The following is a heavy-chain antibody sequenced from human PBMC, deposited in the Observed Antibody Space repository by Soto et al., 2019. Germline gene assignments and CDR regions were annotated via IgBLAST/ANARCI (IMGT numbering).Heavy chain of an antibody. Sequence: EVQLLESGGGLVQPGGSLRLSCAASGFTFSSYAMSWVRQAPGKGLEWVSAISGSGGSTYYADSVKGRFTISRDNSKNTLYLHMNSLRAEDMAVYYCAIPPGRITMIVVVITTTPISSSDYWGQGTLVTVSS. D-gene: IGHD3-22*01. CDR2: ISGSGGST. J-gene: IGHJ4*02. CDR1: GFTFSSYA. CDR3: AIPPGRITMIVVVITTTPISSSDY. V-gene: IGHV3-23*01.